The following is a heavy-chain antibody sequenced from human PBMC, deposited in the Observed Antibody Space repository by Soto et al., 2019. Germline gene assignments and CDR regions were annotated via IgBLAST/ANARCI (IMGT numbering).Heavy chain of an antibody. CDR1: GFTFSSYG. J-gene: IGHJ4*02. Sequence: EVQLLESGGGLVQPGGSLRLSCAASGFTFSSYGMTWVRQAPGKGLEWVSFSSATGAGTYYADSVKGRFTISRDNSKNTLYLQMTSLRADDTAVYYCAKVRRAGGNYGFYSDFWGQGALVIVSS. CDR3: AKVRRAGGNYGFYSDF. V-gene: IGHV3-23*01. D-gene: IGHD1-7*01. CDR2: SSATGAGT.